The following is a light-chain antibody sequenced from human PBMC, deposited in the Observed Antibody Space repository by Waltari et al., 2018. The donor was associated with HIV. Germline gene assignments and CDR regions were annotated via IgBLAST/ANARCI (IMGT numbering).Light chain of an antibody. V-gene: IGKV3-20*01. CDR2: AAS. CDR1: QSVSSTY. J-gene: IGKJ2*01. Sequence: EIVLTQSPGTLSLSPGERATLSCRASQSVSSTYLAWYQQRPGQAPRLLIFAASSRATGIPDRFSGSGSGTDFTLTISRLEPEDFAVYYCQHYGSSRGYTFGQGTKLEIK. CDR3: QHYGSSRGYT.